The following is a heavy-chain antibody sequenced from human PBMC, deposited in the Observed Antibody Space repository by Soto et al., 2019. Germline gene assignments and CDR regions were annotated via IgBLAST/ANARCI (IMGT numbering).Heavy chain of an antibody. CDR2: INHSGST. CDR3: AREGGVGATNYRRLDP. CDR1: GGSFSAYY. D-gene: IGHD1-26*01. Sequence: SETLSLTCAVYGGSFSAYYWSWIRQPPGKGLEWIGEINHSGSTNYNPSLKSRATISVDTTKNQFSLRLSPVTAADTPVYFSAREGGVGATNYRRLDPFGQGTLVTLSS. V-gene: IGHV4-34*01. J-gene: IGHJ5*02.